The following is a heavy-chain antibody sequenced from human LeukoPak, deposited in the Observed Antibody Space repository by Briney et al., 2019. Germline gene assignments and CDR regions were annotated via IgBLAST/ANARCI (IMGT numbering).Heavy chain of an antibody. Sequence: GGSLRLSCAASGFTFSSYAMSWVRQAPGKGLEWVSAISGSGGSTYYADSVKGRFTISRDNSKNTLYLQMNSLRAEDTAVYYCAKDTYYDSSGYDDAFDIWGQGTVVTVSS. CDR3: AKDTYYDSSGYDDAFDI. CDR1: GFTFSSYA. D-gene: IGHD3-22*01. CDR2: ISGSGGST. V-gene: IGHV3-23*01. J-gene: IGHJ3*02.